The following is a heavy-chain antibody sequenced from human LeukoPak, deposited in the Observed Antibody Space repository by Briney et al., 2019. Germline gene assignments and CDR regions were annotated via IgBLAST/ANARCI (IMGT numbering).Heavy chain of an antibody. V-gene: IGHV3-23*01. CDR3: AKTVDTGFDY. CDR2: ISGSGGST. Sequence: GGSLRLSCAASGFTVSSNYMSWVRQAPGKGLEWVSAISGSGGSTYYADSVKGRFTISRDNSKNTLYLQMNSLRAEDTAVYYCAKTVDTGFDYWGQGTLVTVSS. D-gene: IGHD5-18*01. J-gene: IGHJ4*02. CDR1: GFTVSSNY.